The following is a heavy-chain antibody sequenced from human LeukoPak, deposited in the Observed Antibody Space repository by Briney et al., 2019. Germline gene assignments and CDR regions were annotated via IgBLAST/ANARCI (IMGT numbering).Heavy chain of an antibody. D-gene: IGHD3-3*01. CDR2: ISGSGGST. CDR1: GFTFSSYA. CDR3: AKPCVNTIFNWFDP. J-gene: IGHJ5*02. V-gene: IGHV3-23*01. Sequence: GGSLRLSCAASGFTFSSYAMSWVRQAPGKGLEWVSAISGSGGSTYYADPVKGRFTISRDNSKNTLYLQMNSLRAEDTAVYYCAKPCVNTIFNWFDPWGQGTLVTVSS.